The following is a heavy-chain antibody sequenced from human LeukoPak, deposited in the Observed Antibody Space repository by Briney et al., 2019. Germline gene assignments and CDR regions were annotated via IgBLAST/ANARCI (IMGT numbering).Heavy chain of an antibody. V-gene: IGHV4-39*01. Sequence: PSETLSLTCSVSRGSIISTSHYWGWIRQPPGKGLEWIGSIYYSGSTYYNPSLKSRVTISVDTSKNQFSLKLSAVTAADTAVYYCASVRRGFGESSKYYSYYYMDVWGNGTTVTISS. J-gene: IGHJ6*03. CDR1: RGSIISTSHY. CDR3: ASVRRGFGESSKYYSYYYMDV. CDR2: IYYSGST. D-gene: IGHD3-10*01.